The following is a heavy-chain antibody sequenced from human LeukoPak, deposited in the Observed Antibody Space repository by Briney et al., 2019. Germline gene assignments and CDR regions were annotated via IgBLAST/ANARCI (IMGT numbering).Heavy chain of an antibody. CDR3: ATQAGGYSYGSFDY. CDR2: IYYTGST. Sequence: SETLSLTCTVSGGSLSSFYWSWIRQPPGTGLEWIGYIYYTGSTNYNPSLKSRVTMSVDTSKNQVSLKLYSVTAADTAVYYCATQAGGYSYGSFDYWGQGTLVTVSS. V-gene: IGHV4-59*08. CDR1: GGSLSSFY. D-gene: IGHD5-18*01. J-gene: IGHJ4*02.